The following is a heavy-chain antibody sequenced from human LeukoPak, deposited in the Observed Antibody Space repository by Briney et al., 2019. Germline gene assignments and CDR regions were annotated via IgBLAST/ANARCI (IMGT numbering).Heavy chain of an antibody. V-gene: IGHV4-61*02. D-gene: IGHD1-26*01. CDR1: GGSIGSGSYY. CDR3: ARDRSVGATMSVFDY. Sequence: SQTLSLTCTVSGGSIGSGSYYWSWIRQPAGKGLEWIGRIYTSGSTNYNPSLKSRVTISVDTSKNQFSLKLSSVTAADTAVYYCARDRSVGATMSVFDYWGQGTLVTVSS. J-gene: IGHJ4*02. CDR2: IYTSGST.